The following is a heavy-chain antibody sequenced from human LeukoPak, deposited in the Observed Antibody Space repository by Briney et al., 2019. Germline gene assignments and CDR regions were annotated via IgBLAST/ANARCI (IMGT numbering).Heavy chain of an antibody. D-gene: IGHD1-1*01. Sequence: GGSLRLSCAASGFSIDTYGMHWVRQAPGKGLEWVAVVWYDGSREYYADSVKGRFTVSRDNSKNVAYLQLDSLRADDAAVYYCARDSYIMDVWGQGTTVTVSS. J-gene: IGHJ6*02. V-gene: IGHV3-33*08. CDR1: GFSIDTYG. CDR2: VWYDGSRE. CDR3: ARDSYIMDV.